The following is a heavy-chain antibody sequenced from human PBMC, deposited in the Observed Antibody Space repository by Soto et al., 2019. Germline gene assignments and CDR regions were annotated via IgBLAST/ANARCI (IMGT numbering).Heavy chain of an antibody. CDR1: GFTFSSYA. CDR2: ISGSGGST. CDR3: AKDQGTSLLWFGGHDY. V-gene: IGHV3-23*01. Sequence: EVQLLESGGGLVQPGGSLRLSCAASGFTFSSYAMSWVRQAPGKGLEWVSAISGSGGSTYYADSVKGRFTISRDNSKNTLYLQMNSLRAEDTAVYYCAKDQGTSLLWFGGHDYWGQGTLVTVSS. D-gene: IGHD3-10*01. J-gene: IGHJ4*02.